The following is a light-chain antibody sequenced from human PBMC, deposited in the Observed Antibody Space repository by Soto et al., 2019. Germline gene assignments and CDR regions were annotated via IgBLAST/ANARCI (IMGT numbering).Light chain of an antibody. Sequence: QSVLTQPPSASGSPGQSVTISCTGTSSDVGGYNYVSWYQQHPGKAPKLMIYEVSKRPSGVPDRFSGSKSGISASLAITGLQAEDEADYYCQSYDTSLSGSEVFGTGTKVTVL. J-gene: IGLJ1*01. CDR2: EVS. CDR3: QSYDTSLSGSEV. V-gene: IGLV2-8*01. CDR1: SSDVGGYNY.